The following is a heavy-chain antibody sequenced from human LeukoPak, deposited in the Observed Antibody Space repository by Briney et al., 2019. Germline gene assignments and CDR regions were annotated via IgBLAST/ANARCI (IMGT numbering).Heavy chain of an antibody. V-gene: IGHV3-33*06. CDR1: GFTFSSYG. D-gene: IGHD6-13*01. J-gene: IGHJ4*02. CDR2: IWYDGSNK. Sequence: GRSLRLSCAASGFTFSSYGMHWVRQAPGKGLVWVAVIWYDGSNKYYADSVKGRFTISRDNSKNTLYLQMNSLRAEDTAVYYCAKDLGYAAGIDYWGQGTLVTVSS. CDR3: AKDLGYAAGIDY.